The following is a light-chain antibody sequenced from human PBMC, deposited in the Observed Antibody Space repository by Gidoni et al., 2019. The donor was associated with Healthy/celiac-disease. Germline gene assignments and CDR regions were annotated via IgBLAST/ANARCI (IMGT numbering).Light chain of an antibody. Sequence: DIVLTQSPATLSLSPGERATLSCRASQSVSSYLAWYQQKPGQAPRLLIYDASNRATGIPDRFSGSGSGTDFTLTISSLEPEDVAVYYCQQRSNWPVTFGQXTKVEIK. J-gene: IGKJ1*01. CDR3: QQRSNWPVT. V-gene: IGKV3-11*01. CDR1: QSVSSY. CDR2: DAS.